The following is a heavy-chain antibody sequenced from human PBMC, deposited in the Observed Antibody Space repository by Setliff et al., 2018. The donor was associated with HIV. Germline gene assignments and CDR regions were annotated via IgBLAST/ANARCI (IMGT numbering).Heavy chain of an antibody. V-gene: IGHV4-4*07. CDR2: IYTGGRT. Sequence: SETLSLTCTVSDDSISSNYWSWIRQSAGKGLEWVGRIYTGGRTNYNPSLKGRVTISVDTSENQFSLKLSSVTAADTAVYYCARDGYSSSWYVISGSFDYWGQGILVTVSS. CDR3: ARDGYSSSWYVISGSFDY. D-gene: IGHD6-13*01. CDR1: DDSISSNY. J-gene: IGHJ4*02.